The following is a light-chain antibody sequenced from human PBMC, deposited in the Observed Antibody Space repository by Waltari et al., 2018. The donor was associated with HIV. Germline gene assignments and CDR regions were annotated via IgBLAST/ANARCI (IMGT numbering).Light chain of an antibody. J-gene: IGLJ2*01. CDR2: DVS. CDR3: SSYTSSSTFYVV. CDR1: SSAVGGYNY. Sequence: QSALTQPASVSGSPGQSITISCTGTSSAVGGYNYVSWYQQHPGKAPKHMIYDVSNRPSGVSNRFSGSKSGNTASLTISGLQAEDEADYYCSSYTSSSTFYVVFGGGTKLTVL. V-gene: IGLV2-14*01.